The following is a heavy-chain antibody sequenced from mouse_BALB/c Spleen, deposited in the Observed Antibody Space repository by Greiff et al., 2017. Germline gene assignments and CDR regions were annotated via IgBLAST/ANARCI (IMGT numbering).Heavy chain of an antibody. J-gene: IGHJ3*01. Sequence: EVKLVESGAELVKPGASVKLSCTASGFNIKDTYMHWVKQRPEQGLEWIGRIDPANGNTKYDQKFQGKATITADTSSNTACLQLSRLTSEDTAVYCCAQDSSGYVAYWGQGTLVTVSA. D-gene: IGHD3-2*01. CDR1: GFNIKDTY. CDR2: IDPANGNT. CDR3: AQDSSGYVAY. V-gene: IGHV14-3*02.